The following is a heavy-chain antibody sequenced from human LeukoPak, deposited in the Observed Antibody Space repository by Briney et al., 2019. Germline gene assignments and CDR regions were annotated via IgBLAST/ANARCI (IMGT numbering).Heavy chain of an antibody. CDR3: ARVGVGTTLFDAFDI. J-gene: IGHJ3*02. CDR2: ISSSSSYI. CDR1: GFTFNSFG. V-gene: IGHV3-21*01. Sequence: GGSLRLSCAASGFTFNSFGMNWVRQAPGKGLEWVSFISSSSSYIYYADSMEGRFTISRDNAKNSLYLQMSSLRVEDTAMYYCARVGVGTTLFDAFDIWGHGTMVTVSS. D-gene: IGHD1-26*01.